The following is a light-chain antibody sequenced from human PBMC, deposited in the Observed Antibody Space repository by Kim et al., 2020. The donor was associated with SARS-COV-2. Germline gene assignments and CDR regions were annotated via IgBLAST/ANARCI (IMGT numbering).Light chain of an antibody. CDR2: TAS. Sequence: SASVGDRVTIACRASQSVAIYLNWYQQRPGKVPNLLIHTASNLQNGVPSRFSGSGSGTTFTLTISSLQLEDFGIYYCQQSYSAPTLGQGTRLEIK. CDR1: QSVAIY. J-gene: IGKJ5*01. V-gene: IGKV1-39*01. CDR3: QQSYSAPT.